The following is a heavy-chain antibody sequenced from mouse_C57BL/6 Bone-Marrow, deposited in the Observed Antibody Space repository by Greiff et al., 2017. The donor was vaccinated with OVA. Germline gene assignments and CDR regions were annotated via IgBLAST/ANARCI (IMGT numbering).Heavy chain of an antibody. CDR1: GYTFTSYG. CDR2: IYPRSGNT. J-gene: IGHJ2*01. D-gene: IGHD3-2*02. CDR3: ARSQLMPLYFDY. V-gene: IGHV1-81*01. Sequence: QVQLQQSGAELARPGASVKLSCKASGYTFTSYGISWVKQRTGQGLEWIGEIYPRSGNTYYNEKFKGKATLTADKSSSTAYMELRSLTSEDSAVDICARSQLMPLYFDYWGQGTTLTVSA.